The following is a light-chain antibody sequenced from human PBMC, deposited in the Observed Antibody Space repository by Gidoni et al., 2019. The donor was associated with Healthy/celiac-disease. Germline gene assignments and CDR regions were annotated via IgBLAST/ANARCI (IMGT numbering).Light chain of an antibody. Sequence: AIRMTQSPSSFSASTGDRVTITCRASQGISSYLAWYQQKPGKAPKILIYAASNLQSGVPSRFSGSGSGTDFTLTISCLQSEDFATYYCQQYYSYPRTFGQGTKLEIK. CDR1: QGISSY. J-gene: IGKJ2*01. V-gene: IGKV1-8*01. CDR3: QQYYSYPRT. CDR2: AAS.